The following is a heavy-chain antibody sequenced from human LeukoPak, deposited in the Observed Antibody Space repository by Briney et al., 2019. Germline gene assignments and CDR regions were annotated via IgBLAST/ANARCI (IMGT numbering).Heavy chain of an antibody. J-gene: IGHJ6*02. V-gene: IGHV3-21*01. CDR1: GFTFSSYS. CDR2: ISSSSSYI. D-gene: IGHD6-19*01. CDR3: ARAVPRYSSGWYGFYYYYGMDV. Sequence: GGSLRLSCAASGFTFSSYSMNWVRQAPGKGLEWVSSISSSSSYIYYADSVKGRFTISRDNAKNSLYLQMNSLRAEDTAVYYCARAVPRYSSGWYGFYYYYGMDVWGQGTTVTVSS.